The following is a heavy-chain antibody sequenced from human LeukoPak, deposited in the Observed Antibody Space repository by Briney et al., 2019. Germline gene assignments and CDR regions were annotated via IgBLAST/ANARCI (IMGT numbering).Heavy chain of an antibody. CDR1: GFTFSSYA. CDR2: IRGGGGA. J-gene: IGHJ3*01. Sequence: GGSLRLSCAASGFTFSSYAMTWVRQAPGKGLEWVSSIRGGGGASYTDSVKGRFTMSRDNSKDTLYLQMNSLTAEDTAIYYCGRDPNGDYVGAFDFWGQGTLVTASS. D-gene: IGHD4-17*01. V-gene: IGHV3-23*01. CDR3: GRDPNGDYVGAFDF.